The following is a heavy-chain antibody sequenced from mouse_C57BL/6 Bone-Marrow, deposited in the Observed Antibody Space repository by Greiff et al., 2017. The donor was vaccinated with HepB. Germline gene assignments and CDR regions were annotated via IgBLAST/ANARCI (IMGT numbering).Heavy chain of an antibody. Sequence: EVKLQESGAELVRPGASVKLSCTASGFNFNDDSMPWVKQRPEQGLEWIGWIDPENGDTEYASKFQGQDTITTDTSSNTAYLQLSSLTSEDTAVYYCTTDVGVFYDYYGQGTTLTVSS. CDR2: IDPENGDT. V-gene: IGHV14-4*01. J-gene: IGHJ2*01. CDR3: TTDVGVFYDY. CDR1: GFNFNDDS.